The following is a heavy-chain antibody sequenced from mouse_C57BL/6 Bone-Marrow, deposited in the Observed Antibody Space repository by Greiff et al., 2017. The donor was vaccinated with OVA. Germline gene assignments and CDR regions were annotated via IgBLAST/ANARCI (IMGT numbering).Heavy chain of an antibody. Sequence: SFYTFTLYFIPFFNHIPGQGLVWIGDIYPGSGSTNYNKKFKSKATLTVETSSNTAYMQLSSLTSEDSAVYYCANYYGSSYWYFDVWGKGTTVTVSS. J-gene: IGHJ1*03. V-gene: IGHV1-55*01. CDR2: IYPGSGST. CDR1: FYTFTLYF. CDR3: ANYYGSSYWYFDV. D-gene: IGHD1-1*01.